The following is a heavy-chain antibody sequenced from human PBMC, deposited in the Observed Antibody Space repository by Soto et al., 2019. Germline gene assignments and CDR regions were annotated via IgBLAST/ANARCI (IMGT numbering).Heavy chain of an antibody. CDR2: IYHSGST. J-gene: IGHJ6*02. D-gene: IGHD3-16*01. CDR1: RCSPNRCGYS. CDR3: AREPLRIYALDV. V-gene: IGHV4-30-2*01. Sequence: TLSRTCAISRCSPNRCGYSWSWIRQPPGKGLEWIGYIYHSGSTYYNPSLKSRVTISVDRSKNQFSLKLTSVTAADTAVYYCAREPLRIYALDVWGQGTTVSVSS.